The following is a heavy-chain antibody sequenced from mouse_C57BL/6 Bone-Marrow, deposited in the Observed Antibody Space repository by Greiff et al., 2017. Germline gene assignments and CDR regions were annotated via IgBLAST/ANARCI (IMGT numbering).Heavy chain of an antibody. D-gene: IGHD2-1*01. CDR1: GYAFSSSW. V-gene: IGHV1-82*01. J-gene: IGHJ4*01. CDR2: IYPGDGDT. Sequence: QVQLQQSGPELVKPGASVKISCKASGYAFSSSWMNWVKQRPGKGLEWIGRIYPGDGDTNYNGQFKGKATLTADKSSSTAYMQLSSLTSEDSAVYFCANYGNYPYAMDYWGQGTSVTVSS. CDR3: ANYGNYPYAMDY.